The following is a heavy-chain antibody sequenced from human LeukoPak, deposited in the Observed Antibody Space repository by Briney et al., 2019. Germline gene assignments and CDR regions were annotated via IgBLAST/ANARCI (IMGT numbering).Heavy chain of an antibody. CDR1: GFTVSSNY. V-gene: IGHV3-66*01. J-gene: IGHJ4*02. Sequence: GGSLRLSCAASGFTVSSNYMSWVRQAPGKGLEWVSFIYSGGSTYYADSVKGRFTISRDNSKNTLYLQMNSLRAEDTAVYYCASAYCSGGSCYLPIDYWGQGTLVTVSS. CDR2: IYSGGST. D-gene: IGHD2-15*01. CDR3: ASAYCSGGSCYLPIDY.